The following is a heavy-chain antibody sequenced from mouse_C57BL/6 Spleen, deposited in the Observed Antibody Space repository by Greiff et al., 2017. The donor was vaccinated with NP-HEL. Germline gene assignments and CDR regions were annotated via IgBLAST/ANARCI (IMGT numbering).Heavy chain of an antibody. V-gene: IGHV1-69*01. CDR1: GYTFTSYW. J-gene: IGHJ2*01. CDR3: ARRGQLRRYCDY. Sequence: QVQLQQPGAELVMPGASVKLSCKASGYTFTSYWMHWVKQRPGQGLEWIGEIDPSDSYTNYNQKFKGKSTLTVDKSSSTAYMQLSSLTSEDSAVYYCARRGQLRRYCDYWGQGTTLTVSS. CDR2: IDPSDSYT. D-gene: IGHD3-2*02.